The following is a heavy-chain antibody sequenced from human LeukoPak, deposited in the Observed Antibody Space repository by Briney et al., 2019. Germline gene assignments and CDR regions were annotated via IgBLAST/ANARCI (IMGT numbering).Heavy chain of an antibody. CDR1: GYSFSSYW. CDR2: IYPGGSET. D-gene: IGHD5-24*01. V-gene: IGHV5-51*01. J-gene: IGHJ4*02. CDR3: ARASRDGYNQNFDH. Sequence: GESLDTSFKGLGYSFSSYWNAWVRERPGKGLEWMGIIYPGGSETRYDPSFQGQVTISADSSTSTAYLQWSSLRASDTAMYYCARASRDGYNQNFDHWGQGTLATVSS.